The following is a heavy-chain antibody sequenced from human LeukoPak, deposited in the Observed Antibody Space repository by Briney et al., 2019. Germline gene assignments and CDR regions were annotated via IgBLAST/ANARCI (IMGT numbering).Heavy chain of an antibody. CDR1: GGSVNSYY. D-gene: IGHD2-21*02. CDR3: ARLHYGDPTSWFDP. Sequence: SETLSLTCTVSGGSVNSYYWSWIRQPPGKGLEWIGYMYNSGLTNYNPSLKSRVTISVDTSKNQFSLKLSSVTAADTAVYYCARLHYGDPTSWFDPWAREPWSPSP. J-gene: IGHJ5*02. CDR2: MYNSGLT. V-gene: IGHV4-59*08.